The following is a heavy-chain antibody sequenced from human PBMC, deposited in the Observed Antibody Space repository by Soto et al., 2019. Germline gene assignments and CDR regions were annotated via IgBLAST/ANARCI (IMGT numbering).Heavy chain of an antibody. CDR1: GGSISSYY. J-gene: IGHJ5*02. CDR2: IYASGST. CDR3: ARKRVVSAAGNCVDP. Sequence: SETLSLTCTVSGGSISSYYWSWIRQPPGKGLEWIGYIYASGSTNYNPSLKSRVTISVDTSKNQFSLKLSSVTAADTAGYYCARKRVVSAAGNCVDPWGQGTLVTVSS. V-gene: IGHV4-59*12.